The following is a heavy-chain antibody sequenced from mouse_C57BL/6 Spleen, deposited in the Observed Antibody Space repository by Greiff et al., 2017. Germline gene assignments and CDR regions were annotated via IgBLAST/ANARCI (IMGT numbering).Heavy chain of an antibody. CDR1: GYTFTSYW. Sequence: VQLQQPGAELVKPGATVKMSCKASGYTFTSYWITWVKQRPGQGLEWIGDIYPGSGSTNYNEKFKSKATLTVDTSSSTAYMQLSSLTSEDSAVYYCAIYYGNYDWYFDVWGTGTTVTVSS. CDR2: IYPGSGST. J-gene: IGHJ1*03. CDR3: AIYYGNYDWYFDV. D-gene: IGHD2-1*01. V-gene: IGHV1-55*01.